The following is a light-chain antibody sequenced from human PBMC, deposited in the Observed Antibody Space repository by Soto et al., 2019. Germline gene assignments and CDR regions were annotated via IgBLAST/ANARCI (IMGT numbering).Light chain of an antibody. V-gene: IGKV3-20*01. CDR2: GAS. Sequence: EIVLTQSPGTLSLPPGERATLSCRASQTIASSYLAWYQQKPGQAPRLLIYGASSRATGIPDRFSGSGSGTHFTFTISRLEPEDFAVYYCQQYASAPYTFGQGTKLEIK. CDR3: QQYASAPYT. CDR1: QTIASSY. J-gene: IGKJ2*01.